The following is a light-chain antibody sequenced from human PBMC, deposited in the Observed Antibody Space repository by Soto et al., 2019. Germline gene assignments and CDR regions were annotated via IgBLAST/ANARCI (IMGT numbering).Light chain of an antibody. J-gene: IGKJ2*01. CDR3: QQYKSYQYT. CDR1: QDITNY. Sequence: DIQMTQSPSSLSAFVGGRVTITCRATQDITNYLAWYQQKPGKATKYLIYAASSLQSGVPSKFSGSGSGTDFTLTISSLQPEDFATYYCQQYKSYQYTFGQGTKLEIK. CDR2: AAS. V-gene: IGKV1-16*02.